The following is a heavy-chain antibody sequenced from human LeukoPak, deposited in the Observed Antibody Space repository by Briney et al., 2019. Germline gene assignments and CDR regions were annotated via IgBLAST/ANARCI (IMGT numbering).Heavy chain of an antibody. CDR3: ARLEDYPYSYRLGVDY. CDR2: IYYSGST. Sequence: PSETLSLTCTVSGGSISSSSYYWGWIRQPPGKGLEWIGSIYYSGSTYYNPSLKSRVTISVDTSRNQFSLKLSSVTAADTAVYYCARLEDYPYSYRLGVDYWGQGTLVTVSS. CDR1: GGSISSSSYY. V-gene: IGHV4-39*01. D-gene: IGHD5-18*01. J-gene: IGHJ4*02.